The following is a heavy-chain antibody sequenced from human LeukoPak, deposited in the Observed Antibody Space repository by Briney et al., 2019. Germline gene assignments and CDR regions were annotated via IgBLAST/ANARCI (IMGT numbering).Heavy chain of an antibody. Sequence: SETLSLTCTVSGGSISSYYWSWIRQPPGKGLEWIGYIYYSGSTNYNPSLKSRVTISVDTSRNQFSLRLTSVTAADTAVYYCARDPGSSGYWYFDLWGRGTLVTVSS. J-gene: IGHJ2*01. CDR3: ARDPGSSGYWYFDL. V-gene: IGHV4-59*01. D-gene: IGHD6-19*01. CDR2: IYYSGST. CDR1: GGSISSYY.